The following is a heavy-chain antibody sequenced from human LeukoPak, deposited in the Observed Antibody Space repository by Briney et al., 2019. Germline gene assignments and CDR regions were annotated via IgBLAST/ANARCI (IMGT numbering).Heavy chain of an antibody. V-gene: IGHV1-2*02. CDR3: AREREAVVAYDAFDI. Sequence: ASVKVSCKTSGYTFTGYYMHWVRQAPGQGFEWMGWINPKSGGTEYAQKFQGRITMTRDMSTSTAYMDLSSLRSDDTAVYYCAREREAVVAYDAFDIWGQGTMVTVSS. CDR1: GYTFTGYY. CDR2: INPKSGGT. J-gene: IGHJ3*02. D-gene: IGHD6-19*01.